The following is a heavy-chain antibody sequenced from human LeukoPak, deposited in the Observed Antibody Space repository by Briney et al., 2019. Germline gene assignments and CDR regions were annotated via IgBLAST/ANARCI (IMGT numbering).Heavy chain of an antibody. CDR2: MYHSGST. Sequence: SETLSLTCTVSGYSISSGYYWGWIRQPPGKGLEWIGSMYHSGSTYDNPSLQSRVTISVDTSKNQFSLKVRSVTAADTAVYYCARGYCTNAVCSLGPTQAWGQGTLVTVSS. CDR3: ARGYCTNAVCSLGPTQA. CDR1: GYSISSGYY. J-gene: IGHJ4*02. V-gene: IGHV4-38-2*02. D-gene: IGHD2-8*01.